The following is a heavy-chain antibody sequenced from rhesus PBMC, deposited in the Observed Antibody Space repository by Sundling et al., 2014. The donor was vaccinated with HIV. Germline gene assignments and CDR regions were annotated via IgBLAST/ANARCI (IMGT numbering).Heavy chain of an antibody. J-gene: IGHJ2*01. CDR3: RRLSLRTVGRHVFRTVTLRVRGTGKGYRSRWVLTFRFLSFNDVPLPQTGN. D-gene: IGHD4-35*01. CDR2: IYSTSGNS. V-gene: IGHV4-76*01. Sequence: QVQLQESGPGLLKPSETLSLTCAVSGGSISGGSGWGWIRQSPGKGLEWIGSIYSTSGNSYYMPSLKSRVTISIDTSRTQFSLKLTSVTAADTAYLLXRRLSLRTVGRHVFRTVTLRVRGTGKGYRSRWVLTFRFLSFNDVPLPQTGNRGP. CDR1: GGSISGGSG.